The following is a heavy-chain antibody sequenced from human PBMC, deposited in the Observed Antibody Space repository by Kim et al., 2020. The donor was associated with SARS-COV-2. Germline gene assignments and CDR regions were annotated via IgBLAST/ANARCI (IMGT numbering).Heavy chain of an antibody. Sequence: PSGGSTSYAQKFQGRVTMTRDTSTSTVDMELSSLRSEDTAVYYCARSGMDVWGQGTTVTVSS. CDR3: ARSGMDV. CDR2: PSGGST. J-gene: IGHJ6*02. V-gene: IGHV1-46*01.